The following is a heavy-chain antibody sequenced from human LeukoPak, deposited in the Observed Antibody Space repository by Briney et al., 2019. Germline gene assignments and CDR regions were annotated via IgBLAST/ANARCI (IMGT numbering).Heavy chain of an antibody. CDR2: TYYRSKWYN. Sequence: SQTLSLTCAISGDGVSSNSAAWNWIRQSPSRGLEWLGRTYYRSKWYNDYAVSVKSRITINPDTSKNQFSLQLNSVTPEDTAVYYCARRTITILPAHSDYMDVWGKGTTVTVSS. V-gene: IGHV6-1*01. J-gene: IGHJ6*03. CDR1: GDGVSSNSAA. D-gene: IGHD3-3*01. CDR3: ARRTITILPAHSDYMDV.